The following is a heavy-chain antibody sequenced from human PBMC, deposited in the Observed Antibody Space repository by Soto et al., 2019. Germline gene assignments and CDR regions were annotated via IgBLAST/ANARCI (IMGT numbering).Heavy chain of an antibody. V-gene: IGHV5-51*01. CDR2: IYPGDSDT. CDR3: AASIFYYGMDV. CDR1: GYTFTNYW. J-gene: IGHJ6*02. Sequence: VEPLKISCKGSGYTFTNYWIGWVRQMPGKGLEWMGIIYPGDSDTKYNPSFQGQVTISADKSITTTYLQWSSLKASDTAIYYCAASIFYYGMDVWGQGTTVTVSS.